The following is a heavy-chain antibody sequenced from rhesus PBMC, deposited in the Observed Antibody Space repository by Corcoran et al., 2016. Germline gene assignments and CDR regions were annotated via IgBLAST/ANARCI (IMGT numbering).Heavy chain of an antibody. J-gene: IGHJ6*01. D-gene: IGHD4-23*01. CDR1: GGSIRGSY. CDR2: VGGSGRST. V-gene: IGHV4-165*02. CDR3: ARKEYRHDGLDF. Sequence: QVQLQESGPGLVKPSETLSLPCAVSGGSIRGSYWPWIRPPPGKGLGWVGYVGGSGRSTSYNPSLKSRVTIPTETPKNQSSRKRTSVTAADTGVYYCARKEYRHDGLDFWGQGSSSPSPQ.